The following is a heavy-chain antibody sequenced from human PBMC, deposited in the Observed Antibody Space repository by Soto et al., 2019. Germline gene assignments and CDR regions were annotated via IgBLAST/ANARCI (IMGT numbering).Heavy chain of an antibody. Sequence: GGSLRLSCAASGFTFSSYGMHWVRQAPGKGLEWVAVISYDGSNKYYADSVKGRFTISRDNSKNTLYLQMSSLRAEDTAVYYCVKDGSSGWPYYYGLDVWGQGTTGTVS. J-gene: IGHJ6*02. CDR1: GFTFSSYG. CDR2: ISYDGSNK. CDR3: VKDGSSGWPYYYGLDV. D-gene: IGHD6-19*01. V-gene: IGHV3-30*18.